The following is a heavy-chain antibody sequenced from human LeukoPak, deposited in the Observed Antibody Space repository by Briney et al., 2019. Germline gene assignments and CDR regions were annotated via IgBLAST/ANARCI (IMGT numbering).Heavy chain of an antibody. CDR1: GYSFTSYW. J-gene: IGHJ2*01. CDR2: IYPGDSHT. Sequence: GESLKISCKGAGYSFTSYWIGWVRQMPGKGLEWMGVIYPGDSHTRYSPSFQGQGTISADKSINTAYVQWSSLKASDTAMYYCARRVVNNRNWYFNLWGRGTLVTVSS. V-gene: IGHV5-51*01. D-gene: IGHD4-23*01. CDR3: ARRVVNNRNWYFNL.